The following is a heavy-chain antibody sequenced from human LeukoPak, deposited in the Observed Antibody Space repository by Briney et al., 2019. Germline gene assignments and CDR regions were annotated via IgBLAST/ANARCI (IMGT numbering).Heavy chain of an antibody. D-gene: IGHD6-19*01. CDR1: GFTFNNYA. CDR3: ARIHTSGFFFED. J-gene: IGHJ4*02. V-gene: IGHV3-23*01. Sequence: GGSLTLSCAASGFTFNNYAMNWVRHAPGKGLEWVSAITIGSTDTFYIDSAKGRSTISRDNSKNAVYLEMSSLTADDTAVYYCARIHTSGFFFEDWGQGTLVFVSS. CDR2: ITIGSTDT.